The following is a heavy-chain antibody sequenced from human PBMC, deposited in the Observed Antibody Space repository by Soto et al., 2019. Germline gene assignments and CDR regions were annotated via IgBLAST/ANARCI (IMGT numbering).Heavy chain of an antibody. J-gene: IGHJ4*02. CDR1: GGSISSYY. Sequence: SSETLSLTCTVSGGSISSYYWSWIRQPPGKGLEWIGYIYYSGSTNYNPSLKSRVTISVDTSKNQFSLKLSSVTAADTAVYYCARVPYADYYDSSGYHLYYFDYWGQGSLVTVSS. D-gene: IGHD3-22*01. CDR3: ARVPYADYYDSSGYHLYYFDY. CDR2: IYYSGST. V-gene: IGHV4-59*01.